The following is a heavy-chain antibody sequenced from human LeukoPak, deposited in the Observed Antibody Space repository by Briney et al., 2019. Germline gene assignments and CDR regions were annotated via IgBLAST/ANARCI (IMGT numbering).Heavy chain of an antibody. J-gene: IGHJ5*02. CDR2: IYYSGST. D-gene: IGHD2-15*01. CDR3: ARAYCSGGSCYSSRGMFDP. Sequence: PSETLSLTCTVSGDSISSYYWSWIRQPPGKGLEWIGYIYYSGSTNYNPSLKSRVTISVDTSKNQFSLNLSSVTAADTAVYYCARAYCSGGSCYSSRGMFDPWGQGTLVTVSS. V-gene: IGHV4-59*01. CDR1: GDSISSYY.